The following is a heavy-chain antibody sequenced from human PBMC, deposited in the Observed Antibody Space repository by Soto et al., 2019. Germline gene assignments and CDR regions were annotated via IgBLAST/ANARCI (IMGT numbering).Heavy chain of an antibody. D-gene: IGHD3-10*01. J-gene: IGHJ5*02. V-gene: IGHV4-30-2*01. Sequence: QLQLQESGSGLVKPSQTLSLTCAVSGGSISSGGYSWSWIRQPPGKGLEWIGYIYHSGSTYYNPSLKSRVTRSVVRSKIQFSLKLSFVTAADSAVYYCARGHPRPRLVNGNWFDPWGQGTLVTVSS. CDR2: IYHSGST. CDR3: ARGHPRPRLVNGNWFDP. CDR1: GGSISSGGYS.